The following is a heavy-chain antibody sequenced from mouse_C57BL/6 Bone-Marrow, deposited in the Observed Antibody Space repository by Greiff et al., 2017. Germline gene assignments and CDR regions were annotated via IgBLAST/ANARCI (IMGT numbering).Heavy chain of an antibody. CDR2: IRSKSNNYAT. CDR3: AYSKGGPYYAMDY. D-gene: IGHD2-5*01. Sequence: EVMLVESGGGLVQPKGSLKLSCAASGFSFNTYAMNWVRQAPGKGLEWVARIRSKSNNYATYYADSVKNRFTISRDDSESMLYLQMNNLKTEDTAMYYCAYSKGGPYYAMDYWGQGTSVTVSS. V-gene: IGHV10-1*01. CDR1: GFSFNTYA. J-gene: IGHJ4*01.